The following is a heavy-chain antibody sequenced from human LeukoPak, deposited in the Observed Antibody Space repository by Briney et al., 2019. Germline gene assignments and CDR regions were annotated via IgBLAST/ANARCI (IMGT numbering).Heavy chain of an antibody. D-gene: IGHD1-26*01. J-gene: IGHJ4*02. CDR2: IYTSGST. CDR1: GGSISSGSYY. V-gene: IGHV4-61*02. CDR3: ARVGDGLFDY. Sequence: MTSETLSLTCTVSGGSISSGSYYWSWIRQPAGKGLEWIGRIYTSGSTNYNPSLKSRVTISIDTSKNQFSLKLSSVTAADTAVYYCARVGDGLFDYWGQGTLVTVSS.